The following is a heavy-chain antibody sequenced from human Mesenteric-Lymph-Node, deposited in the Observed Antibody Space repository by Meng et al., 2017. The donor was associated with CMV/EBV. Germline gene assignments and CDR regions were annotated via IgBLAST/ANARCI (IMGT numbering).Heavy chain of an antibody. Sequence: LRLSCTVSGGSISSYYWSWIRQPPGKGLEWIGYIYYSGSTYYNPSLKSRVTISVDTSKNQFSLKLSSVTAADTAVYYCARGGCSSTSCRANGMDVWGQGTTVTVSS. V-gene: IGHV4-30-4*08. CDR1: GGSISSYY. J-gene: IGHJ6*02. CDR2: IYYSGST. D-gene: IGHD2-2*01. CDR3: ARGGCSSTSCRANGMDV.